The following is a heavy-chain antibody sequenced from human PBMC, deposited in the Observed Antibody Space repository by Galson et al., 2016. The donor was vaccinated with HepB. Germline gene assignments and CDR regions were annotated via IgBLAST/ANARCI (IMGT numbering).Heavy chain of an antibody. V-gene: IGHV3-74*01. CDR1: GFTFSSYF. D-gene: IGHD5-24*01. CDR2: VDTSGTQR. J-gene: IGHJ1*01. Sequence: RLSCAASGFTFSSYFMHWVRQVPGKGLVWLSRVDTSGTQRAYADSVKGRFTISRDNAKNTLYLQMNSLRVDDTAVYYCVRDKDGYNYWGQGTLVTVSS. CDR3: VRDKDGYNY.